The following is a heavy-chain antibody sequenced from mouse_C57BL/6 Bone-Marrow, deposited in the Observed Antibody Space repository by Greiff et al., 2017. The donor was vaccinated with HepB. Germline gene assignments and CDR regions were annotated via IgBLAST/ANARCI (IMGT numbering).Heavy chain of an antibody. CDR1: GYTFTSYG. CDR3: ASYGSSPAWFAY. Sequence: VQLQQSGAELARPGASVKLSCKASGYTFTSYGISWVKQRTGQGLEWIGEIYPRSGNTYYNEKFKGKATLTADKSSSTAYMELRSLTSEDSAVYFCASYGSSPAWFAYWGQGTLVTVSA. V-gene: IGHV1-81*01. CDR2: IYPRSGNT. J-gene: IGHJ3*01. D-gene: IGHD1-1*01.